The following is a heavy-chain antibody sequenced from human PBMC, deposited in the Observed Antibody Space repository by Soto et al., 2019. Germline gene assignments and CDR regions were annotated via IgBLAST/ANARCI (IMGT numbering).Heavy chain of an antibody. J-gene: IGHJ4*02. CDR1: GFTFSNYA. D-gene: IGHD6-13*01. V-gene: IGHV3-23*01. CDR3: AKEGARSWYFFDY. CDR2: ISGSGGGA. Sequence: EVQLLESGENLVQPGGSLRLSCAASGFTFSNYAMNWVRQPPGKGLEWVSTISGSGGGAYYADSVKGRFTISRDNPKNPRYLQMTSLRGEDTAVYYCAKEGARSWYFFDYWGQGTLVTVSS.